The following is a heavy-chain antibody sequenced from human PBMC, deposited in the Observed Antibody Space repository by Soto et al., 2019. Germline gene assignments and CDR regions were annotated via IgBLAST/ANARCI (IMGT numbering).Heavy chain of an antibody. D-gene: IGHD5-12*01. CDR1: GGSFSCYY. Sequence: PSGTLSLTCAVYGGSFSCYYWSWIRQPPGKGLEWIGEINHSGSTNYNPSLKSRVTILVDTSKNQFSLKLSSVTAADTAVYYCARGPDGYPPSYWGQGTLVTVSS. V-gene: IGHV4-34*01. CDR3: ARGPDGYPPSY. J-gene: IGHJ4*02. CDR2: INHSGST.